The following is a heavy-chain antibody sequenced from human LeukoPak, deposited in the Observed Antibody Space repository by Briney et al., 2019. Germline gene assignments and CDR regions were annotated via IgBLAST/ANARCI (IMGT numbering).Heavy chain of an antibody. CDR1: GYTFTSYY. CDR2: INPSGGST. Sequence: ASVKVSCKASGYTFTSYYMHWVRQAPGQGLEWMGIINPSGGSTSYAQKFQGRVTMTRDTSTSTVYMELSSLRSEVTAVYYCAIANSSPPFYFDYWGQGTLVTVSS. J-gene: IGHJ4*02. D-gene: IGHD6-13*01. V-gene: IGHV1-46*03. CDR3: AIANSSPPFYFDY.